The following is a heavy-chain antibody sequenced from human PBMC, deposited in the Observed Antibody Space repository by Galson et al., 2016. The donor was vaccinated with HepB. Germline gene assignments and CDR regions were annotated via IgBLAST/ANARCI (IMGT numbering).Heavy chain of an antibody. CDR3: ATAYWGNPHS. Sequence: SLRLSCAASGFTFRTHWMQWFRQAPGKGLVWVSQISSDGTTRRYAASLTVRFPLSRDHAANRLYLHMSGLRAAATAVYSCATAYWGNPHSWGQGTLVTVSS. D-gene: IGHD3-16*01. V-gene: IGHV3-74*01. CDR1: GFTFRTHW. CDR2: ISSDGTTR. J-gene: IGHJ4*02.